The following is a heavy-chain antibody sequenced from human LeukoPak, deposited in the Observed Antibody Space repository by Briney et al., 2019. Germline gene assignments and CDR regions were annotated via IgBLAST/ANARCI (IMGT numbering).Heavy chain of an antibody. V-gene: IGHV3-30*04. Sequence: PGRSLRLSCAASGFTFSSYAMHWVRQAPGKVLEWVAVISYDGSNKYYADSVKGRSTISRDNSKNTLYLQMNSLRAEDTAVYYCARDGVLRYFDWFLGQQYYYYYMDVWGKGTTVTVSS. D-gene: IGHD3-9*01. CDR3: ARDGVLRYFDWFLGQQYYYYYMDV. CDR1: GFTFSSYA. J-gene: IGHJ6*03. CDR2: ISYDGSNK.